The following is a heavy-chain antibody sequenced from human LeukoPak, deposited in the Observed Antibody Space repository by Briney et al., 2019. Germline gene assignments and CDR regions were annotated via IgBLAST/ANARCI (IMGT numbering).Heavy chain of an antibody. CDR2: IKQDGTEK. D-gene: IGHD6-6*01. CDR3: ARDVRPDY. CDR1: GFTFSSYW. J-gene: IGHJ4*02. V-gene: IGHV3-7*04. Sequence: GSLSLSCAASGFTFSSYWMSWVRQAPAPGLEWVANIKQDGTEKYYMDSVKGRFSISRDNAKNSLYRQMHALRAEDTAVYYCARDVRPDYWGQGTLVTVST.